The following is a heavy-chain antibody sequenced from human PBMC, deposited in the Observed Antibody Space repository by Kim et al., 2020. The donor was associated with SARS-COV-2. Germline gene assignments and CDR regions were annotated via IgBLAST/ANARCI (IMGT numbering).Heavy chain of an antibody. Sequence: PTPKRRLTISVDTPNNQFYLKLGSVTAADTAVYYCARVVDTAMVTYDYWGQGTLVTVSS. V-gene: IGHV4-30-2*04. CDR3: ARVVDTAMVTYDY. J-gene: IGHJ4*02. D-gene: IGHD5-18*01.